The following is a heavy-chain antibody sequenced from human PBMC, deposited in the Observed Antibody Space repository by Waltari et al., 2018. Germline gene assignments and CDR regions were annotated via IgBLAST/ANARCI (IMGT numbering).Heavy chain of an antibody. J-gene: IGHJ5*02. V-gene: IGHV4-31*03. CDR2: IYYTGSS. CDR3: ARGVGSLYSWFDP. CDR1: GGSIGSGGYF. D-gene: IGHD2-15*01. Sequence: QVQLQESGPGLVQPSQTLSLTCTVSGGSIGSGGYFWGWIRQLPGKGLEWIGYIYYTGSSFYNPSLTSRVTISVDTSKKQFSLKLRSVPAADTAIYYCARGVGSLYSWFDPWGQGALVTVSS.